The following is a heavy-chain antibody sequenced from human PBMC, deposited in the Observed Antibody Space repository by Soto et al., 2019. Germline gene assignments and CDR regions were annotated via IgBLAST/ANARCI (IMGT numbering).Heavy chain of an antibody. J-gene: IGHJ4*02. CDR2: ISGSGGST. CDR3: ARDGSRFVPGIAAAGFIDY. CDR1: GFTFSSYA. V-gene: IGHV3-23*01. D-gene: IGHD6-13*01. Sequence: PGGSLRLSCAASGFTFSSYAMSWVRQAPGKGLEWVSAISGSGGSTYYADSVKGRFTISRDNSKNTLYLQMNSLRSDDTAVYYCARDGSRFVPGIAAAGFIDYWGQGTLVTVSS.